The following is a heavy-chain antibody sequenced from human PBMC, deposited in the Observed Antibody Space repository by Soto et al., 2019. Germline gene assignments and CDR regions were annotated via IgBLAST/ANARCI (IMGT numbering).Heavy chain of an antibody. Sequence: QVQLQESGPGLVKPSETLSLTCTVSGGSISSYYWSWIRQPPGKGLEWIGYIYYSGSTNYNPSLKSRVTISVDTSKNQFSLKLSSVTAADTAVYYCARGVMSGYDWPETDAFDIWGQGTMVTVSS. CDR3: ARGVMSGYDWPETDAFDI. CDR1: GGSISSYY. CDR2: IYYSGST. J-gene: IGHJ3*02. V-gene: IGHV4-59*08. D-gene: IGHD5-12*01.